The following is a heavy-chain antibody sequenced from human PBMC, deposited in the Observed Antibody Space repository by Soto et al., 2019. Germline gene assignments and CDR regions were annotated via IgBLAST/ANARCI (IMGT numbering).Heavy chain of an antibody. D-gene: IGHD6-19*01. J-gene: IGHJ4*02. Sequence: PSETLSLTCTVSGGSISSGGYYWSWIRQHPGKGLEWIGYIYYSGSTNYNPSLKSRVTIPVDTSKNQFSLKLSSVTAADTAVYYCARRYSSGFDFWGQGTLVTVSS. CDR1: GGSISSGGYY. CDR2: IYYSGST. V-gene: IGHV4-61*08. CDR3: ARRYSSGFDF.